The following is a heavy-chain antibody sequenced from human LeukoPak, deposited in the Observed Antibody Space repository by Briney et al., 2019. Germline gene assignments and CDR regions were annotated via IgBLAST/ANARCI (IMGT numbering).Heavy chain of an antibody. V-gene: IGHV4-34*01. CDR3: ARGSYSSGGRGRTLDY. Sequence: SETLSLTCAVYGGPFSGYYWSWIRQPPGKGLEWIGEINHSGSTNYNPSLKSRVTISVDTSKNQFSLKLSSVTAADTAVYYCARGSYSSGGRGRTLDYWGQGTLVTVSS. CDR1: GGPFSGYY. D-gene: IGHD6-19*01. J-gene: IGHJ4*02. CDR2: INHSGST.